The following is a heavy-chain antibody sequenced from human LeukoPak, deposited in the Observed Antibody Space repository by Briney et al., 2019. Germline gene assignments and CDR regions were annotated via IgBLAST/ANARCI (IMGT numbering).Heavy chain of an antibody. Sequence: GGSLRLSCADSGFTFSSYSMNWVRQAPGKGLEWVSSISSSSSYIYYADSVKVRFTISRDNAKNSLYLQMNSLRAEDTAVYYCARGSGWLFDPWGQGTLVTVSS. J-gene: IGHJ5*02. CDR3: ARGSGWLFDP. D-gene: IGHD6-19*01. CDR2: ISSSSSYI. CDR1: GFTFSSYS. V-gene: IGHV3-21*01.